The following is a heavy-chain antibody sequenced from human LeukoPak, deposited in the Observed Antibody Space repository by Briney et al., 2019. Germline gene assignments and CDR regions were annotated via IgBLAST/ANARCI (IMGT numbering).Heavy chain of an antibody. J-gene: IGHJ6*03. CDR2: IHYTGRT. CDR3: ARLPPHDYSNYRYYYYYMDV. CDR1: GGSISSGDYF. V-gene: IGHV4-30-4*01. D-gene: IGHD4-11*01. Sequence: SQTLSLTCNVSGGSISSGDYFWNWIRQPPGKGLEWLGYIHYTGRTYYNPSLQSRVTVSVDTSKNQLSLRLSSVTAADTAVYYCARLPPHDYSNYRYYYYYMDVWGKGTTVTVSS.